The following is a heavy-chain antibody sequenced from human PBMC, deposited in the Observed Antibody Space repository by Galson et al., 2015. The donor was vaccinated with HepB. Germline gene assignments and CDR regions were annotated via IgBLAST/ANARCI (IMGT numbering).Heavy chain of an antibody. CDR1: GYSFTNYW. D-gene: IGHD6-13*01. CDR3: ARLGSSWYEGGDY. J-gene: IGHJ4*02. Sequence: QSGAEVKKPGDSLKISCKGSGYSFTNYWIGWVRQMPGKGLEWMGIIYPGDSDTRYSPSLQGQVTISVDKSINTAYLQWSSLKASDTAIYYCARLGSSWYEGGDYWGQGTLVIVSS. CDR2: IYPGDSDT. V-gene: IGHV5-51*03.